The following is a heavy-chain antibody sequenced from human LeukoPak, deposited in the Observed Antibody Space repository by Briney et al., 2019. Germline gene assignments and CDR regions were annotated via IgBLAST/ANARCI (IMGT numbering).Heavy chain of an antibody. CDR3: AKGRGAFDI. V-gene: IGHV3-11*06. D-gene: IGHD3-10*01. CDR1: GFIFSDYY. CDR2: ISGSGTYT. J-gene: IGHJ3*02. Sequence: PGGSLRLSCAASGFIFSDYYMSWIRQAPGKGLEWVSYISGSGTYTNYADSVKGRFTISRDNAKNSLYLQMNSLRAEDTAVYYCAKGRGAFDIWGQGTMVTVSS.